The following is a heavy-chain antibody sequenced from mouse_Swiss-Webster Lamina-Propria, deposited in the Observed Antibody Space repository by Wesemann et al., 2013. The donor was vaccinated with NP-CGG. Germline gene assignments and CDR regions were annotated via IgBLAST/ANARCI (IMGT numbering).Heavy chain of an antibody. CDR2: IWAGGST. V-gene: IGHV2-9*01. J-gene: IGHJ3*01. Sequence: QVQLKESGPVLVAPSQSLSITCTVSGFSLTSYGVHWVRQPPGKGLEWLGVIWAGGSTNYNSALMSRLSISKDNSKSQVFLKMNSLQTDDTAMYYCAKHQFAYWGQGTLVTVSA. CDR3: AKHQFAY. CDR1: GFSLTSYG.